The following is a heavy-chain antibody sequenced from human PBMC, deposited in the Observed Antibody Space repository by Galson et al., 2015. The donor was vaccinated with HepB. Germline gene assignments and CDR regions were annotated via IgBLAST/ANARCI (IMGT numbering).Heavy chain of an antibody. V-gene: IGHV3-21*01. Sequence: SLRLSCAASGFTFSSYSMNWVRQAPGKGPEWVSSISSSSSYIYYADSVKGRFTISRDNAKNSLYLQMNSLRAEDTAVYYCARDGEQLETAFDYWGQGTLVTVSS. CDR1: GFTFSSYS. CDR2: ISSSSSYI. CDR3: ARDGEQLETAFDY. J-gene: IGHJ4*02. D-gene: IGHD1-1*01.